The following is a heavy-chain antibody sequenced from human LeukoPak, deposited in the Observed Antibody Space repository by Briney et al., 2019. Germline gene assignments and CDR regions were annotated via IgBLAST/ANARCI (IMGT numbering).Heavy chain of an antibody. V-gene: IGHV3-9*01. CDR1: GFTFDDYA. D-gene: IGHD1-1*01. CDR3: ARDLSSHRYANDPDY. Sequence: GGSLRLSCAVSGFTFDDYAMHWVRLVPGKGLEWVPGISWNSDTIGYGDSVKGRFTISRDNAKNSLYLQMNSLRAEDTAVYYCARDLSSHRYANDPDYWGQGTLATVSS. CDR2: ISWNSDTI. J-gene: IGHJ4*02.